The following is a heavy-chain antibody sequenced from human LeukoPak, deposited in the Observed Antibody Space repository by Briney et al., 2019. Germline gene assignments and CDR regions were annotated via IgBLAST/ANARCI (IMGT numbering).Heavy chain of an antibody. V-gene: IGHV4-34*01. D-gene: IGHD3-22*01. CDR2: INHSGST. J-gene: IGHJ5*02. Sequence: SSETLSLTCAVYGGSFSGYYWSWIRQPPGKGLEWIGEINHSGSTNYNPSLKSRVTISVDTSRNQFSLKLSSVTAADTAVYYCARGRYYDSSGFSWGQGTLVTVSS. CDR1: GGSFSGYY. CDR3: ARGRYYDSSGFS.